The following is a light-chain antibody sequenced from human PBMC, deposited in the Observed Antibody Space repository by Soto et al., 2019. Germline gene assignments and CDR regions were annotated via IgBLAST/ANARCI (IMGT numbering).Light chain of an antibody. CDR1: QGISNY. V-gene: IGKV1-9*01. CDR2: VAS. CDR3: QQFNSFPLT. J-gene: IGKJ1*01. Sequence: DIQLTQSPSFLSASEGDRVTVTCRASQGISNYLAWYQQKPGKAPKLLINVASTLQSGVPSRFSGSGSGTEFTLTISSLQTEDSATYYCQQFNSFPLTFGQGTKVEIK.